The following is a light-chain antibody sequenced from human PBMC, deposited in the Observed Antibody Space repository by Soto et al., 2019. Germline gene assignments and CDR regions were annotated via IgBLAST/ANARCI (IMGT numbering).Light chain of an antibody. V-gene: IGKV3-11*01. J-gene: IGKJ5*01. Sequence: EIVLTQSPATLSLSPGDRATLSCRASQSVSNYLAWYQQRPGQAPRLLIYDASNRAAGIPARFSGSGSGTDFSLTISSLEPEDFAVYYCQQRRNSVTFGQGTRLEIK. CDR3: QQRRNSVT. CDR2: DAS. CDR1: QSVSNY.